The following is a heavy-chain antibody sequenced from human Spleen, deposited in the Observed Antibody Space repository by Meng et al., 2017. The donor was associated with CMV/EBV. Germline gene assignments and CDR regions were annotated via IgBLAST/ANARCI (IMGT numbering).Heavy chain of an antibody. D-gene: IGHD3-10*01. Sequence: FSSYIWSSPRQPPGKGLGWVAEIDHSGYRFYNPSLKTRVTISGETSNNQFSLKLPSVTAADTAVYYCAKYPRVGLTSPRGRDYYFDSWGQGTLVTVSS. J-gene: IGHJ4*02. CDR1: FSSYI. V-gene: IGHV4-34*13. CDR3: AKYPRVGLTSPRGRDYYFDS. CDR2: IDHSGYR.